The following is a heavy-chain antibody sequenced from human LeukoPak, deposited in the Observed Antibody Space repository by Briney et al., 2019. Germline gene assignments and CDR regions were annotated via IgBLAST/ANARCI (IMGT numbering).Heavy chain of an antibody. D-gene: IGHD3-22*01. J-gene: IGHJ4*02. CDR3: AKDRLERSLRAYDSSGYQAPFDY. CDR2: ISGSGGST. Sequence: GGSLRLSCAASGFTFSSYAMSWVRQAPGKGLEWVSAISGSGGSTYYADSVKGRFTISRDNSKNTLYLQMNSLRAEDTAVYCCAKDRLERSLRAYDSSGYQAPFDYWGQGTLVTVSS. V-gene: IGHV3-23*01. CDR1: GFTFSSYA.